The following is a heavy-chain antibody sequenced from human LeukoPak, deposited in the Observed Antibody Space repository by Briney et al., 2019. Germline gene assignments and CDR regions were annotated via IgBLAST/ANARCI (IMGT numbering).Heavy chain of an antibody. V-gene: IGHV4-59*01. CDR1: GGSMSSYY. CDR2: IYYSGST. J-gene: IGHJ5*02. D-gene: IGHD5-18*01. CDR3: AREGNTYGSNWFDP. Sequence: SETLSLTCTVSGGSMSSYYWSWIWQPPGKGLEWIGYIYYSGSTNYNPSLKSRVTISVDTSKNQFSLKLSSVTAADTAVYYCAREGNTYGSNWFDPWGQGTLVTVSS.